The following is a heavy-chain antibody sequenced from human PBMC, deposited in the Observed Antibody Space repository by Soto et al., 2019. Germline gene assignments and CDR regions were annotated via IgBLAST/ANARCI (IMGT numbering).Heavy chain of an antibody. CDR1: GGTFSSYT. CDR2: IIPILGIA. D-gene: IGHD2-2*01. J-gene: IGHJ3*02. Sequence: SVKVSCKASGGTFSSYTISWVRQAPGQGLEWMGRIIPILGIANYAQKFQGRVTITADKSTSTAYMELSSLRSEDTAVYYCARLVPPDDAFDIWGQGTMVTVSS. CDR3: ARLVPPDDAFDI. V-gene: IGHV1-69*02.